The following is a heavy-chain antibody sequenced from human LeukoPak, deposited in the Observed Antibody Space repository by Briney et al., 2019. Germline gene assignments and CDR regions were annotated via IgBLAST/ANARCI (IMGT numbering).Heavy chain of an antibody. V-gene: IGHV3-23*01. J-gene: IGHJ3*02. CDR1: GFTFSSYA. CDR2: ISGSGGST. D-gene: IGHD3-16*01. CDR3: ARDNGIMLASDI. Sequence: GGSLRLSCAASGFTFSSYAMSWVRQAPGKGLEWVSAISGSGGSTYYADSVKGRFTISRDNSKNTLYLQMNSLRAEDTAVYYCARDNGIMLASDIWGQGTMVTVSS.